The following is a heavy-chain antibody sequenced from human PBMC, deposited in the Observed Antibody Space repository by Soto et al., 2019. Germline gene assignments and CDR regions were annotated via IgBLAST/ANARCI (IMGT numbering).Heavy chain of an antibody. CDR3: VRGGGDGQLDL. CDR1: GFTFSVYC. Sequence: QTGGSLRLSCAASGFTFSVYCMNWVRQAPGKGLEWLSYISSGSSNRDYADSVKGRFTISRDNAKNSLLLQMNSLKDEDTAVYYCVRGGGDGQLDLWGQGTRVTVSS. V-gene: IGHV3-48*02. CDR2: ISSGSSNR. J-gene: IGHJ5*02. D-gene: IGHD2-21*01.